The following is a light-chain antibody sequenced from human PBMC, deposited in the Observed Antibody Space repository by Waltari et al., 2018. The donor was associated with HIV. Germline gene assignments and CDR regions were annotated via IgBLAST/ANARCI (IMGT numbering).Light chain of an antibody. CDR1: QSVSSSY. Sequence: EIVLTQSPGPLSLSPGGRATTPCRASQSVSSSYLALYQQKPGQAPRLLIYAASSRATGIPDRFSGSGSGTDFTLTISRLEPEDFAVYYCQQYGSSLLFTFGPGTKVDIK. CDR2: AAS. CDR3: QQYGSSLLFT. V-gene: IGKV3-20*01. J-gene: IGKJ3*01.